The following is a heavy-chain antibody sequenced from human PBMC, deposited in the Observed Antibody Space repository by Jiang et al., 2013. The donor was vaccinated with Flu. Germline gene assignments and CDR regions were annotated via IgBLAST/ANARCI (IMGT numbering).Heavy chain of an antibody. V-gene: IGHV3-48*03. J-gene: IGHJ3*02. CDR1: GFTFSRYE. Sequence: VQLVESGGGLVQPGGSLRLSCTASGFTFSRYEMSWVRQAPGKGLEWVSYISGPGSPIHYADSVKGRFTISRDNAKNSMYLQMNSLRVEDTAVYFCARDRCGGQCIWADAFDIWGRGTVVTGLF. CDR2: ISGPGSPI. D-gene: IGHD2-21*01. CDR3: ARDRCGGQCIWADAFDI.